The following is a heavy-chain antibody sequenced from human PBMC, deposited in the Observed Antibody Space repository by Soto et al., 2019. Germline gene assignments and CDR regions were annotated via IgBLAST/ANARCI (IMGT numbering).Heavy chain of an antibody. D-gene: IGHD3-10*01. J-gene: IGHJ5*02. V-gene: IGHV3-74*03. CDR1: GFTFIDDW. CDR3: ARDGSMVRERWFDP. CDR2: INNDGIDT. Sequence: EVKLVESGGGVVQPGGSLRLSCAASGFTFIDDWMHWVRQGPGKGLVWVARINNDGIDTTYADSVKGRFTISRDNTKNMVYLEMNSLRADVTAVYYCARDGSMVRERWFDPWGQGTLVTVSS.